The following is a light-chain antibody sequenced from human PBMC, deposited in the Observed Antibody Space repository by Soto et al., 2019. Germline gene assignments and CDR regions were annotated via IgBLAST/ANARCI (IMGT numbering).Light chain of an antibody. CDR2: GAS. V-gene: IGKV3-15*01. CDR1: QSVISN. Sequence: EILMTQSPATLSVSPGERAALSCRASQSVISNFAWYQQKPGQAPRLLISGASTRATGIPARFSGSGSGTEFTLPISSLQSEDFAVYYCQQYNNWPYPVGQGTKLEI. J-gene: IGKJ2*01. CDR3: QQYNNWPYP.